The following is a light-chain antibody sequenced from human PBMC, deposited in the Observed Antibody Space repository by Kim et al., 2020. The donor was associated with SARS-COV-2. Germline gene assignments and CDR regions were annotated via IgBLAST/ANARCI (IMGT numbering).Light chain of an antibody. Sequence: EIVLTQSPATLSLSPGERATLSCRASQSVSSYLAWYQQRPGQAPRLLIYDTSNRATGIPARFSGSGSGTYFTLTISSLEPEDFAVYSCQQRSHWPPTFGGGTKV. CDR2: DTS. CDR1: QSVSSY. J-gene: IGKJ4*01. CDR3: QQRSHWPPT. V-gene: IGKV3-11*01.